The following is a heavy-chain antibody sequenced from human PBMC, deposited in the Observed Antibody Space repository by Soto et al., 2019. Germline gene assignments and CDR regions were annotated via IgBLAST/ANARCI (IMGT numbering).Heavy chain of an antibody. CDR3: ARGYYYDSSGYSRFDY. Sequence: QVQLVQSGAEVKKPGASVKVSCKASGYTFTSYYMHWVRQGPGQGLEWMGIINPSGGSTSYAQKFQGRVTMTRDTSTSTVYMELSSLRSEDTAVYYCARGYYYDSSGYSRFDYWGQGTLVTVSS. J-gene: IGHJ4*02. D-gene: IGHD3-22*01. V-gene: IGHV1-46*01. CDR1: GYTFTSYY. CDR2: INPSGGST.